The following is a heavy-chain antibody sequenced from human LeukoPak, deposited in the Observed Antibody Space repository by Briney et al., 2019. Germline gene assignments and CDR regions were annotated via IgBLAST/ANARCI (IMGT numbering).Heavy chain of an antibody. CDR1: GYSISSGYY. CDR2: IYYSGST. D-gene: IGHD1-26*01. J-gene: IGHJ6*03. CDR3: ARGGCSGSGERYYYMDV. Sequence: SETLSLTCTVSGYSISSGYYWGWIRQPPGKGLEWIGSIYYSGSTYYNPSLKSRVTISVDTSKNQFSLKLSSVTAADTAVYYCARGGCSGSGERYYYMDVWGKGTTVTVSS. V-gene: IGHV4-38-2*02.